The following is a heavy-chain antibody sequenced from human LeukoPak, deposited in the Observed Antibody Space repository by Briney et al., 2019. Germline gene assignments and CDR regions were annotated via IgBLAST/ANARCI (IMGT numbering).Heavy chain of an antibody. V-gene: IGHV1-69*13. Sequence: GASVKVSCKASGGTFSSYAISGVRQAPGQGLEWMGGIIPIFGTANYAQKFQGRVTITADESTSTAYMELSSLRSEDTAVYYCARRDSSGYYHDAFDIWGQGTMVTVSS. D-gene: IGHD3-22*01. CDR2: IIPIFGTA. CDR3: ARRDSSGYYHDAFDI. CDR1: GGTFSSYA. J-gene: IGHJ3*02.